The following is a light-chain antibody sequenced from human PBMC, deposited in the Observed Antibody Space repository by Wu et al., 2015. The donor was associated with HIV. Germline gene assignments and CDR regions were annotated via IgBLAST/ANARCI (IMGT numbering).Light chain of an antibody. V-gene: IGKV3-20*01. Sequence: EIVLTQSPGTLSLSPGERATLSCRASQSVTTNELAWYQQKPGQSPRLLIYDASSRAAGLPDRFSGSGSGTDFTLTISRLEPEDFAIYYCQHYNNWPPSFTFGPGTKVDIK. CDR2: DAS. CDR3: QHYNNWPPSFT. CDR1: QSVTTNE. J-gene: IGKJ3*01.